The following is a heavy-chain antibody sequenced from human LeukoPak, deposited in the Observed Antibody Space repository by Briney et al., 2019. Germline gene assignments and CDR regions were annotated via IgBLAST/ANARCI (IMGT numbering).Heavy chain of an antibody. CDR1: GGSISSGGYS. D-gene: IGHD2-15*01. Sequence: SETLSLTCAVSGGSISSGGYSWSWIRQPPGKGLEWIGYIYYSGSTYYNPSLKSRVTISVDTSKNQFSLKLSSVTAADTAVYYCAREPLGAAKYYFDYWGQGTLVTVSS. CDR3: AREPLGAAKYYFDY. CDR2: IYYSGST. J-gene: IGHJ4*02. V-gene: IGHV4-30-4*07.